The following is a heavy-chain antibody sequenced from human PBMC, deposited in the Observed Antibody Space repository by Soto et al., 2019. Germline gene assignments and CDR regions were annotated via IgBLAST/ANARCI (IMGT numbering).Heavy chain of an antibody. CDR1: GFTFSSYG. D-gene: IGHD2-15*01. J-gene: IGHJ6*02. V-gene: IGHV3-33*01. CDR2: IWYDGSNK. Sequence: TGGSLRLSCAASGFTFSSYGMHWVRQAPGKGLEWVAVIWYDGSNKYYADSVKGRFTISRDNSKNTLYLQMNSLRAEDAAVYYCPRGPDIVVVVSHYGMDVWGQGTKVTVSS. CDR3: PRGPDIVVVVSHYGMDV.